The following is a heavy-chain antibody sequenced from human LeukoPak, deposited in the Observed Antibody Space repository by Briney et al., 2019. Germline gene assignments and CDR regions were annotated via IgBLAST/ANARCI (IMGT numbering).Heavy chain of an antibody. V-gene: IGHV1-18*04. CDR1: GYTFTSYY. D-gene: IGHD3-22*01. J-gene: IGHJ4*02. Sequence: GASVKVSCKASGYTFTSYYMRWVRQAPGQGLEWMGWISAYNGNTNYAQKLQGRVTMTTDTSTSTAYMELRSLRSDDTAVYYCARLVRGYYDSSGYRPHFDYWGQGTLVTVSS. CDR2: ISAYNGNT. CDR3: ARLVRGYYDSSGYRPHFDY.